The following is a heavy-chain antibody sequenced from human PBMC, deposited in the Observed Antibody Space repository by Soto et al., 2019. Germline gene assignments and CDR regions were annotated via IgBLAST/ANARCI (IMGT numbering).Heavy chain of an antibody. D-gene: IGHD3-10*01. J-gene: IGHJ6*02. CDR2: IYPVDSDT. CDR1: GYDFARHW. CDR3: ARHMVRGVIITTYYYYGMDV. V-gene: IGHV5-51*01. Sequence: GESLKISCKASGYDFARHWIGWVRQLPVKGFEWMGIIYPVDSDTRYNPSFQGHVTISADKSISTAYLQWSSLKASDTAMYYCARHMVRGVIITTYYYYGMDVWGQGTTVTVSS.